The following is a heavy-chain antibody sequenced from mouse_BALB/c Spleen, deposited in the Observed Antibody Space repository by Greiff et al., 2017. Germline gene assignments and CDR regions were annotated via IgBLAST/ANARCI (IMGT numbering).Heavy chain of an antibody. Sequence: EVQLQQSGPELVKPGASVKIPCKASGYTFTDYNMDWVKQSHGKSLEWIGDINPNNGGTIYNQKFKGKATLTVDKSSSTAYMELRSLTSEDTAVYYCARWGELEGYYYAMDYWGQGTSVTVSS. CDR1: GYTFTDYN. V-gene: IGHV1-18*01. D-gene: IGHD1-3*01. J-gene: IGHJ4*01. CDR3: ARWGELEGYYYAMDY. CDR2: INPNNGGT.